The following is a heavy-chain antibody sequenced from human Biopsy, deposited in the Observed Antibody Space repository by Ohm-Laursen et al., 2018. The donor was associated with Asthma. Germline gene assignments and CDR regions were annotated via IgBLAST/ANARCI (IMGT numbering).Heavy chain of an antibody. Sequence: SLRLSCAASGFTFGDYWMSWVRQAPGKGLEWVANIKKGGSEKYYVDSVKGRFTISRDNAKNSLYLHMNSLRAEDTAVYYCARGGYCTSPTCPWGRYATDVWGQGTTVTVSS. J-gene: IGHJ6*02. CDR2: IKKGGSEK. CDR1: GFTFGDYW. V-gene: IGHV3-7*01. CDR3: ARGGYCTSPTCPWGRYATDV. D-gene: IGHD2-2*01.